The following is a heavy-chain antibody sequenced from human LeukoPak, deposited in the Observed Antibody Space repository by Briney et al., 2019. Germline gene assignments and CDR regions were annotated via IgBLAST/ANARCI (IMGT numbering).Heavy chain of an antibody. Sequence: PGGSLRLSCAASGFTFSSYSMNWVRQAPGKGLEWVSSISSSSSYIYYADSVKGRFTISRDNAKNSLYLQMYSLRAEDTAVYYCARLPGSYGMDVWGQGTTVTVSS. CDR2: ISSSSSYI. J-gene: IGHJ6*02. D-gene: IGHD1-26*01. CDR3: ARLPGSYGMDV. CDR1: GFTFSSYS. V-gene: IGHV3-21*01.